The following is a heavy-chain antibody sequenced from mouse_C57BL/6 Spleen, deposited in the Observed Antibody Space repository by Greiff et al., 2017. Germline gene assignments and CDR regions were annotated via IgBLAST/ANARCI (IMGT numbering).Heavy chain of an antibody. CDR2: ISSGSSTI. V-gene: IGHV5-17*01. CDR1: GFTFSDYG. CDR3: ARGGGLPAWFAY. Sequence: EVHLVESGGGLVKPGGSLKLSCAASGFTFSDYGMHWVRQAPEKGLEWVAYISSGSSTIYYADTVKGRFTISRDNAKNTLFLQMTSLRSEDTAMYYCARGGGLPAWFAYWGQGTLVTVSA. J-gene: IGHJ3*01. D-gene: IGHD2-2*01.